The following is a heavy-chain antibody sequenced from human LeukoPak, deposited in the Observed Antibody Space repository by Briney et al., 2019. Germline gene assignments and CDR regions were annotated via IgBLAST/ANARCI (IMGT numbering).Heavy chain of an antibody. D-gene: IGHD5-18*01. CDR1: GFTFSSYA. J-gene: IGHJ4*02. Sequence: GGSLRLSCAASGFTFSSYAMSWVRQAPGKGLEWVSAISGSGGSTYYADSVKGRFTISRDNSKNTLYLQMNSLRAEDTAVYYCAKDWAVDTAMALFDYWGQGTLVTVSS. CDR3: AKDWAVDTAMALFDY. CDR2: ISGSGGST. V-gene: IGHV3-23*01.